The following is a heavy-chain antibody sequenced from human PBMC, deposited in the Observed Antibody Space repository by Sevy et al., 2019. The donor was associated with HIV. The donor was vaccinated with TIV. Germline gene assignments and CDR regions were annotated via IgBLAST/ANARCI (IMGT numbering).Heavy chain of an antibody. CDR2: INHSGST. D-gene: IGHD6-19*01. V-gene: IGHV4-34*01. J-gene: IGHJ4*02. CDR3: ARAAIGAVAGTSNFDY. CDR1: GGYLSGYY. Sequence: SETLSLTCAVYGGYLSGYYWSWIRQPPGKGLEWIGEINHSGSTNYNPALKSRVTISVDTSKNQFSLKLSSVTAADTAVYYCARAAIGAVAGTSNFDYWGQGTLVTVSS.